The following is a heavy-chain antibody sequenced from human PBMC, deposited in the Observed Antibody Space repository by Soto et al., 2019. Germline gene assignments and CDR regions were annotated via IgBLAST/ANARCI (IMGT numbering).Heavy chain of an antibody. D-gene: IGHD3-22*01. Sequence: GASVKVSCKDSGYTFTSYAMHWVRQAPGQRLEWMGGIIPIFGTANYAQKFQGRVTITADESTSTAYMELSSLRSEDTAVYYCARAYYDSSGYYFVWGGTDAFDIWGQGTMVTVSS. CDR2: IIPIFGTA. CDR3: ARAYYDSSGYYFVWGGTDAFDI. V-gene: IGHV1-69*13. CDR1: GYTFTSYA. J-gene: IGHJ3*02.